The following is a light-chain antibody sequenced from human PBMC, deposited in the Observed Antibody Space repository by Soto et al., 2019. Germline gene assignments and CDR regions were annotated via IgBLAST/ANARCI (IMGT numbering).Light chain of an antibody. Sequence: QSVLTQPASVSGSPGQSIIISCAGTRDDIGAYDYVSWYQQHPGNAPKLLVCEVTSRPSDVSDRFSGSKTGNTASLTISGLQAEDEADNYCNPYTNSSAGFFGEGPQVTVL. J-gene: IGLJ2*01. CDR2: EVT. CDR1: RDDIGAYDY. V-gene: IGLV2-14*01. CDR3: NPYTNSSAGF.